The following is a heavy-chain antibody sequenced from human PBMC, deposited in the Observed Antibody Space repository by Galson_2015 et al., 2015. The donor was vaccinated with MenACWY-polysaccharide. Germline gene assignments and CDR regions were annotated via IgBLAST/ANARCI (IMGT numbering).Heavy chain of an antibody. CDR1: GLTSSTYD. D-gene: IGHD1-14*01. Sequence: SLRLSCAASGLTSSTYDMHWVRQAPGEGLEWVAFIRNDGSDKYYLDSVKGRFTISRDNSKNTLSLQMNSLGAGDTAVYYCAREDEYNTPFEQWGRGTLVTVSS. V-gene: IGHV3-30*02. CDR3: AREDEYNTPFEQ. J-gene: IGHJ4*02. CDR2: IRNDGSDK.